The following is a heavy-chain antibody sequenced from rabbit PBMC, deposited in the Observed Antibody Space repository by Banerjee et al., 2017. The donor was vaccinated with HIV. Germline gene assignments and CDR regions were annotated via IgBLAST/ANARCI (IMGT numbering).Heavy chain of an antibody. CDR3: AGGSSDYRFSF. CDR1: GFTLSRCY. CDR2: IDPVFGST. D-gene: IGHD8-1*01. Sequence: QSLVESWGGLVLPAGSLSLPCPASGFTLSRCYFCFVRQAPGKGLVWIGYIDPVFGSTYYASWVNGRFSISRENTQNTVSLQMNSLTAADTATYFCAGGSSDYRFSFWGPGTLVTVS. J-gene: IGHJ4*01. V-gene: IGHV1S7*01.